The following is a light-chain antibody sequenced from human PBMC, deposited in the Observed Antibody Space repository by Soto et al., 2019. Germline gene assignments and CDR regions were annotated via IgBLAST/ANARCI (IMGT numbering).Light chain of an antibody. CDR1: QSVSSY. V-gene: IGKV3-11*01. Sequence: EIVLTQSPATLSLSPGERATLSCRASQSVSSYLAWYQHKPGQAPRLLIYDASNRATGIPARFSGSGSGTDFTLTISSLEPEDFAVYYCQQRSNWPPVYTFGHGTKLEIK. CDR2: DAS. CDR3: QQRSNWPPVYT. J-gene: IGKJ2*01.